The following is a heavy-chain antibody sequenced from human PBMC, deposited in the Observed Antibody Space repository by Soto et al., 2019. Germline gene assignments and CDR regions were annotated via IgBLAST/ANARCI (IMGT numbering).Heavy chain of an antibody. CDR3: ARDTSSNWYVDS. CDR1: GDSVSSKSAA. V-gene: IGHV6-1*01. J-gene: IGHJ4*02. CDR2: TYYRSKWSN. Sequence: SQTLSLTCDVSGDSVSSKSAAWHWIRQSPSRGLEWLGRTYYRSKWSNDYAPSVKSRISINADTSKNQFSLQLNSVAPEDTAVYYCARDTSSNWYVDSWGQGTLVTVSS. D-gene: IGHD1-1*01.